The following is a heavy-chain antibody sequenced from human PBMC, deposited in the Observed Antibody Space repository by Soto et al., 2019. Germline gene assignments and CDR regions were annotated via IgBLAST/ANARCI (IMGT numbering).Heavy chain of an antibody. CDR2: ISSYT. J-gene: IGHJ5*02. Sequence: GGSLRLSCAASGFTFSDYYMSWIRQAPGKGLEWVSCISSYTKYADSVKGRFTISRDNAKNSLYLQMNSLRAEDTAVYYCARSHYYDTSGPWGQGPLVTVSS. CDR3: ARSHYYDTSGP. D-gene: IGHD3-22*01. V-gene: IGHV3-11*03. CDR1: GFTFSDYY.